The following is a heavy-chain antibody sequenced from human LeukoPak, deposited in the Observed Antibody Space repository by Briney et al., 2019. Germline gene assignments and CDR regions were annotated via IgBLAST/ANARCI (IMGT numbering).Heavy chain of an antibody. CDR3: AKGGLGIHGAFDI. CDR2: ISSNGGST. Sequence: GGSLRLSCAASGFTFSSYAMHWVRQAPGKGLEYVSAISSNGGSTYYANSVKGRFTISRDNSKNTLYLQMGSLRAEDTAVYYCAKGGLGIHGAFDIWGQGTMVTVSS. V-gene: IGHV3-64*01. D-gene: IGHD7-27*01. J-gene: IGHJ3*02. CDR1: GFTFSSYA.